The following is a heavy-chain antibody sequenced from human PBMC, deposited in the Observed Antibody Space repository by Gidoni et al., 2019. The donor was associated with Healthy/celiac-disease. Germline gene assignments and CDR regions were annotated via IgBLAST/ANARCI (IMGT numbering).Heavy chain of an antibody. J-gene: IGHJ3*02. CDR1: GYSFPSYW. CDR2: IYPGDSDT. CDR3: ARRGRDGYISAYAFDI. Sequence: EVQLVQSGAEVKKPGASLKISCTGSGYSFPSYWIGWVRQMPGKGLEWMGIIYPGDSDTRYSPSFQGQVTISADKSISTAYLQWSSLKASDTAMYYCARRGRDGYISAYAFDIWGQGTMVTVSS. D-gene: IGHD5-12*01. V-gene: IGHV5-51*03.